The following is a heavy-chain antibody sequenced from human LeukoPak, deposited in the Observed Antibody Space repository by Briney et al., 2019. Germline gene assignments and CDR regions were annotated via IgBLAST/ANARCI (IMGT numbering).Heavy chain of an antibody. V-gene: IGHV3-30-3*01. CDR1: GFTFSSYW. CDR3: ARAEDPDYGDVMAFDI. J-gene: IGHJ3*02. CDR2: ISYDGSNK. Sequence: GGSLRLSCAASGFTFSSYWMSWVRQAPGKGLEWVTIISYDGSNKYYADSVKGRFTISRDNSKNTLYLQMNSLRAEDTAVYYCARAEDPDYGDVMAFDIWGQGTMVTVSS. D-gene: IGHD4-17*01.